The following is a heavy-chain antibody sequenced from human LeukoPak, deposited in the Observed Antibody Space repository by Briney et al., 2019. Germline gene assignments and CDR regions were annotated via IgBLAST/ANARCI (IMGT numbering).Heavy chain of an antibody. Sequence: SETLSLTCAVSGGSISSSNWWSWVRQPPGKGLEWIGEIYHSGSTNYNPSLKSRVTISVDKSKNQFSLKLSSVTAADTAVYSWASLIAAAGYYFDYWAREPWSPSPQ. D-gene: IGHD6-25*01. CDR2: IYHSGST. J-gene: IGHJ4*02. V-gene: IGHV4-4*02. CDR3: ASLIAAAGYYFDY. CDR1: GGSISSSNW.